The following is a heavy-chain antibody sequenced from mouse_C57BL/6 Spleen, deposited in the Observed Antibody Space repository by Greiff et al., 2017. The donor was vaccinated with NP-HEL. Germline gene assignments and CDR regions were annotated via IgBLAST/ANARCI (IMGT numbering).Heavy chain of an antibody. J-gene: IGHJ1*03. V-gene: IGHV1-19*01. CDR3: ARSYYGSSYWYFDV. D-gene: IGHD1-1*01. CDR1: GYTFTDYS. Sequence: VQLQQSGPVLFPPGASVKMSCKASGYTFTDYSLHCVKQSHFTRLSFIFFLTPYNGGTSYNQKFKGKATLTVDKSSSTAYMELNSLTSEDSAVYYCARSYYGSSYWYFDVWGTGTTVTVSS. CDR2: LTPYNGGT.